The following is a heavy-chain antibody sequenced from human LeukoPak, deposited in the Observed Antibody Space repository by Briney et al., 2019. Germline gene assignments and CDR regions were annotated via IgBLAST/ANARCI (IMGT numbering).Heavy chain of an antibody. D-gene: IGHD2-8*02. V-gene: IGHV3-74*01. CDR3: ARDNEFCTGGTCRLDY. CDR2: INSDGRST. CDR1: GFTFSVYW. Sequence: GSLRLSCASSGFTFSVYWMHCVRQAPGEGLLCGSRINSDGRSTSYAGSVKGRFTISRDNAKNKLYLQMSSLRAEDTAVYYCARDNEFCTGGTCRLDYWGQGALVTVSS. J-gene: IGHJ4*02.